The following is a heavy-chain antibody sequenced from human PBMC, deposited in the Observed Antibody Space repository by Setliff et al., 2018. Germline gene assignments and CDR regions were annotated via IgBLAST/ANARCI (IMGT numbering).Heavy chain of an antibody. D-gene: IGHD5-18*01. V-gene: IGHV1-3*01. CDR1: GYTFTSYA. CDR3: ARDKLWLMGYYYYYYMDV. Sequence: ASVKISCKASGYTFTSYAMHWVRQAPGQRLEWMGWINAGNGNTKYSQKFQGRVTITRDTSASTAYMELSSLRSEDTAVYYCARDKLWLMGYYYYYYMDVWGKGTTVTVSS. CDR2: INAGNGNT. J-gene: IGHJ6*03.